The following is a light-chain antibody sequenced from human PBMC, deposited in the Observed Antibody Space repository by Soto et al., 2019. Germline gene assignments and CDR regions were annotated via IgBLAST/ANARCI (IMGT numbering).Light chain of an antibody. Sequence: QSVLTQPRSVSGSPGQSVTISCTGTSSDVGGYNYVSWYQQHPGKAPKLMIYDVNKRPSGVPDRFSGSKSGNTASLTISGLQAEDEADYDCCSYAGSDILMFGGGTKLTVL. V-gene: IGLV2-11*01. CDR2: DVN. CDR1: SSDVGGYNY. CDR3: CSYAGSDILM. J-gene: IGLJ3*02.